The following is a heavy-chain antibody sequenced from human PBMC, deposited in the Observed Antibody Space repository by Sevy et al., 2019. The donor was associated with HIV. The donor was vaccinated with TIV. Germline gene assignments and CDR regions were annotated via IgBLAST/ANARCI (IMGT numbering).Heavy chain of an antibody. J-gene: IGHJ5*02. V-gene: IGHV6-1*01. CDR3: ARGGAGGRGNWFEP. CDR2: TYYRSKWYN. CDR1: GDSVSSNSAA. D-gene: IGHD3-10*01. Sequence: SQTLSLTCVISGDSVSSNSAAWNWIRQSPSRGLEWLGRTYYRSKWYNDYAVSVKSRITINPDTSKNQFSLQLNSVTPGGTGVYYRARGGAGGRGNWFEPWGQGTLVTVSS.